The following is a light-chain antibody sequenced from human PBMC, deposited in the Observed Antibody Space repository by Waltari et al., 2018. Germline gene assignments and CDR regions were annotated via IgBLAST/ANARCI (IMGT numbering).Light chain of an antibody. V-gene: IGKV1-NL1*01. CDR1: QHISNS. CDR2: DAS. CDR3: QQYYSTPRT. Sequence: GSQHISNSLAWYQQISGKAPNLLLFDASTLQTGVPSRFSGSGSGRDYTLTISSLQAEDFATYYCQQYYSTPRTFGPGTKVEI. J-gene: IGKJ1*01.